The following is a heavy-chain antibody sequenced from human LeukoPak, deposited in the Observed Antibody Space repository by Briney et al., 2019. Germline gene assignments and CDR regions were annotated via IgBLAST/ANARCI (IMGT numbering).Heavy chain of an antibody. Sequence: TSGTLSLTCTVSGVSISSNNWWTWVRQPPGKGLEWIGEIYHRGTTNYNPSLHSRVAISVDKSKNQFSLKLSSVTAADTAVYYCARDLSTVNNWFDPWGQGTLVTVSS. CDR1: GVSISSNNW. D-gene: IGHD4-17*01. CDR3: ARDLSTVNNWFDP. CDR2: IYHRGTT. J-gene: IGHJ5*02. V-gene: IGHV4-4*02.